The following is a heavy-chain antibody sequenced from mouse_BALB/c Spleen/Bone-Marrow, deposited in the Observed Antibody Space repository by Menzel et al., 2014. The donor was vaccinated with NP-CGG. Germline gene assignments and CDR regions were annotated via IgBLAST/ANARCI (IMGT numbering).Heavy chain of an antibody. J-gene: IGHJ4*01. CDR2: IDPANGNT. Sequence: DVQLQESGAELVKPGASVKLSCTASGFNIEDTHMHWVKQRPEQGLEWIGRIDPANGNTKYDPKFQGKATITADTSSNTAYLQLSSLTSEDTAVYYCAEITTAAYYVMDYWGQGTSVTVSS. CDR3: AEITTAAYYVMDY. D-gene: IGHD1-2*01. V-gene: IGHV14-3*02. CDR1: GFNIEDTH.